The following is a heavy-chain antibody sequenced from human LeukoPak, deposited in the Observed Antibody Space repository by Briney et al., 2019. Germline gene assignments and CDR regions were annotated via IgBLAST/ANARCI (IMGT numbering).Heavy chain of an antibody. V-gene: IGHV3-48*04. CDR3: AKPGY. Sequence: PGGSLRLSCVASVFTFSSYNMNWVRQAPGKGLEWVSYISSSSTAIYYADSVKGRFTISRDNAKNSLYLQMNSLRAEDTAVYYCAKPGYWGQGTLVTVSS. CDR1: VFTFSSYN. CDR2: ISSSSTAI. J-gene: IGHJ4*02.